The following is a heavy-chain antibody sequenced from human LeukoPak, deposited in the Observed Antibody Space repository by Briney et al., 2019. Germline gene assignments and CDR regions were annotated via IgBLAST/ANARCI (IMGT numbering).Heavy chain of an antibody. Sequence: GRSLRLSCAASGFTFSSYGMHWVRQAPGKGLEWVAVIWYDGSNKYYADSVKGRFTISRDNSKNTLYLQMNSLRAEDTAVYYCARDRVTGMTGHYFDYWGQGTLVTVSS. CDR2: IWYDGSNK. CDR1: GFTFSSYG. D-gene: IGHD1-20*01. J-gene: IGHJ4*02. CDR3: ARDRVTGMTGHYFDY. V-gene: IGHV3-33*01.